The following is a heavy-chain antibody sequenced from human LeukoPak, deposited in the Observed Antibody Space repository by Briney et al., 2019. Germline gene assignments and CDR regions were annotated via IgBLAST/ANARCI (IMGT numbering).Heavy chain of an antibody. CDR2: IYSGGNT. D-gene: IGHD4-17*01. Sequence: GGSLRLSCTVSGFTVSSNSWSWVRQAPGKGLEWVSFIYSGGNTHYSDSVKGRFTISRDNSKNTLYLQMNSLRAEDTAVYYCARLLTTVITGRTFDIGGQGTMVTVSS. CDR1: GFTVSSNS. CDR3: ARLLTTVITGRTFDI. J-gene: IGHJ3*02. V-gene: IGHV3-53*05.